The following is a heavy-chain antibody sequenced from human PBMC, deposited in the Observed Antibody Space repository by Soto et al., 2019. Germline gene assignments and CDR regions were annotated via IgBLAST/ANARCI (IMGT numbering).Heavy chain of an antibody. V-gene: IGHV1-2*04. D-gene: IGHD6-13*01. Sequence: QVPLVQSGAEVKKPGASVKVSCKASGYTFTGYYMHWVRQAPGQGLEWMGWINPNSGGTNYAQKFQGWVTMTRDTSISTAYMELSRLRSDDTAVYYCARVEQYSSSWSHFDYWGQGTLVTVSS. CDR1: GYTFTGYY. CDR3: ARVEQYSSSWSHFDY. CDR2: INPNSGGT. J-gene: IGHJ4*02.